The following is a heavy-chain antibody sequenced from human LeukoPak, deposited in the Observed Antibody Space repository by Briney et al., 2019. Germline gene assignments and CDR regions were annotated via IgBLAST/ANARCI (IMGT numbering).Heavy chain of an antibody. Sequence: GGSLRLSCAASGFTFSSYAMHWVRQAPGKGLEWVAVISYDGSNKYYTDSVKGRFTISRDNSKNTLYLQMNSLRAEDTAVYYCARGPDFYSSGWYLDYWGQGTLVTVSS. CDR1: GFTFSSYA. CDR3: ARGPDFYSSGWYLDY. D-gene: IGHD6-19*01. CDR2: ISYDGSNK. J-gene: IGHJ4*02. V-gene: IGHV3-30-3*01.